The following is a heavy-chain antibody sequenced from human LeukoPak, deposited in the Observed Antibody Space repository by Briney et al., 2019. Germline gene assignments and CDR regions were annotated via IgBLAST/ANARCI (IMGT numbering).Heavy chain of an antibody. CDR3: AKDFYRLGEFDAFDN. CDR2: ISWNSGRI. D-gene: IGHD3-16*01. J-gene: IGHJ3*02. V-gene: IGHV3-9*01. Sequence: GGSLRLSCAASGFTFSNYKMNWVRQAPGKGLEWVSGISWNSGRIGYADSVKGRFTISRDNAKNSLYLQMNGLRVEDTALYYCAKDFYRLGEFDAFDNWGQGTMVTVSS. CDR1: GFTFSNYK.